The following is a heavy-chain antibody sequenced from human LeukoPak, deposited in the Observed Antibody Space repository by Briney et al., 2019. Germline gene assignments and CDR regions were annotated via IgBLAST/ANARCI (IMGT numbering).Heavy chain of an antibody. D-gene: IGHD6-13*01. CDR3: AKDHYSCRWSFDY. CDR1: GFTFSSYG. Sequence: PGRSLRLSCAASGFTFSSYGMHWVRQAPGKGLEWVAVISYDGSNKYYADSVKGRFTISRDNSKNTLYLQMNSLRAEDTAVYYCAKDHYSCRWSFDYWGQGTLVTVSS. V-gene: IGHV3-30*18. J-gene: IGHJ4*02. CDR2: ISYDGSNK.